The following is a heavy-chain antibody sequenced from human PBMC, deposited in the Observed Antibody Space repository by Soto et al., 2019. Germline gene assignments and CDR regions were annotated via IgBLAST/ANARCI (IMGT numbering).Heavy chain of an antibody. CDR2: IYSGGST. J-gene: IGHJ4*02. CDR1: GFTVSSNY. D-gene: IGHD5-18*01. Sequence: EVQLVETGGGLIQPGGSLRLSCAASGFTVSSNYMSWVRQAPGKGLEWVSVIYSGGSTYYADSVKGRFTISRDNSENTLYLQMNSLRAEDTAVYYCARNVDTATLDYWGQGTLVTVSS. CDR3: ARNVDTATLDY. V-gene: IGHV3-53*02.